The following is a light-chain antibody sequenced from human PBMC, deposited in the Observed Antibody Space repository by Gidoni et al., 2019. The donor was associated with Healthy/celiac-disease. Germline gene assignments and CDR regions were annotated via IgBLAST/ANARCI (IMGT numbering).Light chain of an antibody. Sequence: EIVMTQFPATLSVSPGERATLYCRASQSVSSNLAWYQQKPGQAPRLLIYGASTRATGIPARFSGSGSGTEFTLTISSLQSEDFAVYYCQQYNSWPPITFGQGTRLEIK. CDR1: QSVSSN. V-gene: IGKV3-15*01. CDR2: GAS. CDR3: QQYNSWPPIT. J-gene: IGKJ5*01.